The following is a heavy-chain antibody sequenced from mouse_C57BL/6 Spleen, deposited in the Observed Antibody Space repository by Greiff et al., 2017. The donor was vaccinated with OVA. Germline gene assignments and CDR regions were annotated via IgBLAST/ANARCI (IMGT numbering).Heavy chain of an antibody. J-gene: IGHJ3*01. CDR3: ARPDGYYSNWDPFAY. Sequence: EVQLQQSGPELVKPGASVKISCKASGYTFTDYYMNWVKQSHGKSLEWIGDINPNNGGTSYNQKFKGKATLTVDKSSSTAYMELRSLTSEDSAVYYCARPDGYYSNWDPFAYWGQGTLVTVSA. CDR1: GYTFTDYY. V-gene: IGHV1-26*01. CDR2: INPNNGGT. D-gene: IGHD2-3*01.